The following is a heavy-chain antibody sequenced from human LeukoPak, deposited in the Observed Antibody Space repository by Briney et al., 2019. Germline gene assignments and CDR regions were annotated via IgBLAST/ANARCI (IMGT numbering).Heavy chain of an antibody. Sequence: GGSLRLSCAASGFTFSSYWMSWVRQAPGKGLEWVSAISGSGGSTYYADSVKGRFTISRDNSKNTLYLQMNSLRAEDTAVYYCAKELGYDSSGYYIDYFDYWGQGTLVTVSS. CDR1: GFTFSSYW. D-gene: IGHD3-22*01. CDR2: ISGSGGST. J-gene: IGHJ4*02. CDR3: AKELGYDSSGYYIDYFDY. V-gene: IGHV3-23*01.